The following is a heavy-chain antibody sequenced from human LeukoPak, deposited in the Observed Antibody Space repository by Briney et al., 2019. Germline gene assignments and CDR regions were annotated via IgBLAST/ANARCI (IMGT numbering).Heavy chain of an antibody. CDR3: ARGVGYCSSTSCYWWFDP. J-gene: IGHJ5*02. Sequence: PGGSLRLSCAASGFTFSSYWMHWVRQAPGKGLVWVSRINSDGSSTSSADSVKGRFTISRDNAKNTLYLQMNSLRAEDTAVYYCARGVGYCSSTSCYWWFDPWGQGTLVTVSS. CDR2: INSDGSST. CDR1: GFTFSSYW. V-gene: IGHV3-74*01. D-gene: IGHD2-2*01.